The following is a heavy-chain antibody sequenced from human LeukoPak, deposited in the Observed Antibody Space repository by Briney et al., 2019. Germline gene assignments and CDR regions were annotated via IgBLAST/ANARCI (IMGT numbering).Heavy chain of an antibody. J-gene: IGHJ4*02. CDR2: ISYDGTSK. CDR3: AKAPYSGSPYYFDY. V-gene: IGHV3-30*18. CDR1: GSTFTSYA. D-gene: IGHD1-26*01. Sequence: GGSLRLSCAASGSTFTSYAMHWVRQAPGKGLEWVAVISYDGTSKSSADSVQGRFTISRDNSKNTLYLQMNSLRAEDTAVYYCAKAPYSGSPYYFDYWGQGTLVTVSS.